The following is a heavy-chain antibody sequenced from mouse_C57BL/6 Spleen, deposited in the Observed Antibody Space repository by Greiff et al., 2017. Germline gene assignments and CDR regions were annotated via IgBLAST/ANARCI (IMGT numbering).Heavy chain of an antibody. CDR1: GYTFTSYW. CDR3: ARSYYAYAMDY. Sequence: QVQLKQPGAELVKPGASVKLSCKASGYTFTSYWMHWVKQRPGQGLEWIGMIHPNSGSTNYNEKFKSKATLTVDKSSSTAYMQLSSLTSEDSAVYYCARSYYAYAMDYWGQGTSVTVSS. D-gene: IGHD2-10*01. J-gene: IGHJ4*01. CDR2: IHPNSGST. V-gene: IGHV1-64*01.